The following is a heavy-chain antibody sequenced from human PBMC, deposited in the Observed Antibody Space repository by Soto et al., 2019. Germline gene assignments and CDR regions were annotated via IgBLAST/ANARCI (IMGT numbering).Heavy chain of an antibody. V-gene: IGHV1-69*13. D-gene: IGHD6-13*01. CDR2: IIPIFGTA. Sequence: SVNVSCKASGGTFSSYAISWVRQAPGQGLEWMGGIIPIFGTANYAQKFQGRVTITADESTSTAYMELSSLRSEDTAVYYCARVGIAAAGPYFDYWGQGTLVTVSS. CDR1: GGTFSSYA. CDR3: ARVGIAAAGPYFDY. J-gene: IGHJ4*02.